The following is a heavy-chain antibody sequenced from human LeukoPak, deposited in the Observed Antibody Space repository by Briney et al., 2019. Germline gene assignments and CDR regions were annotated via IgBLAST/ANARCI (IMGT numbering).Heavy chain of an antibody. CDR1: GGSINSNY. V-gene: IGHV4-59*12. CDR2: IYYSGST. Sequence: SETLSLTCTVSGGSINSNYWSWIRQPPGKGLEWIGYIYYSGSTNYNPSLQSRVTISVDTSKNQFSLKLSSVTAADTAVYYCARVTTYYDILTGLPTGYFDYWGQGTLVTVSS. J-gene: IGHJ4*02. D-gene: IGHD3-9*01. CDR3: ARVTTYYDILTGLPTGYFDY.